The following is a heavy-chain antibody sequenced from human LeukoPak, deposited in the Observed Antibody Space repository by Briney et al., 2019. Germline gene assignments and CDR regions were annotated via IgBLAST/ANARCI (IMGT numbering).Heavy chain of an antibody. J-gene: IGHJ4*02. Sequence: GGSLRLSCAASGFAFSSYCMNWVRQAPGKGLEWVSVIYSGGSTYYADSVKGRFTISRDNSKNTLYLQMNSLRAEDTAVYYCARVLWGSYFDYWGQGTLVTVSS. D-gene: IGHD3-16*01. CDR2: IYSGGST. V-gene: IGHV3-66*01. CDR3: ARVLWGSYFDY. CDR1: GFAFSSYC.